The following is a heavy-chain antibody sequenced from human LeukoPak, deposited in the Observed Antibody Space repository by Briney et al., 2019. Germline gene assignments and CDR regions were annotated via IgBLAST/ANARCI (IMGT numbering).Heavy chain of an antibody. CDR1: GYTFTGYY. CDR3: ARDLLSSGNYPGY. V-gene: IGHV1-2*06. D-gene: IGHD1-26*01. J-gene: IGHJ4*02. Sequence: GASVKVSCTASGYTFTGYYMHWVRQAPGQGLEWMGRINPNSGGTNYAQKFQGRVTMTRDTSISTAYMELSRLRSDDTAVYYCARDLLSSGNYPGYWGQGTLVTVSS. CDR2: INPNSGGT.